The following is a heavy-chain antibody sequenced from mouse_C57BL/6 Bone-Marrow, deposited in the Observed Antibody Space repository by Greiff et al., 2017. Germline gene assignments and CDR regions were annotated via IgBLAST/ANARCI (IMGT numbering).Heavy chain of an antibody. CDR2: IWSGGGT. CDR3: ARDTSGYSDAWSAY. V-gene: IGHV2-9-1*01. Sequence: QVQLKQSGPGLVAPSQSLSITCTVSGFSLTSYAVSWVRQPPGKGLEWLGVIWSGGGTNYNAALKSRLSISKDNSKSQVFLKMISLQTDDTARYYCARDTSGYSDAWSAYWGQGTLVTVSA. CDR1: GFSLTSYA. J-gene: IGHJ3*01. D-gene: IGHD3-2*02.